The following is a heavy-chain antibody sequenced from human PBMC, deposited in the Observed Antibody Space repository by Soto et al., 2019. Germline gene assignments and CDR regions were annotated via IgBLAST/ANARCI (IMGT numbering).Heavy chain of an antibody. D-gene: IGHD2-21*02. CDR2: INAGNGNT. CDR3: ARSIVLVTPLDY. CDR1: GYTFTSYA. J-gene: IGHJ4*02. V-gene: IGHV1-3*05. Sequence: QVQLVQSGAEEKKPGASVKVSCKASGYTFTSYAMHWVRQAPGQRLEWMGWINAGNGNTKYSQKFQGRVTITRDTSSSTAYMELSSLRSEVTALYYRARSIVLVTPLDYWGQGTLVTVSS.